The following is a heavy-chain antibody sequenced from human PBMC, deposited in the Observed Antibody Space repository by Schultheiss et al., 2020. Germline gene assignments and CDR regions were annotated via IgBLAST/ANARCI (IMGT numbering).Heavy chain of an antibody. CDR1: GYSFTSYW. CDR3: ARLDDFWSGYYTYYFDY. D-gene: IGHD3-3*01. V-gene: IGHV5-51*01. CDR2: IYPGDSDT. J-gene: IGHJ4*02. Sequence: GESLKISCKGSGYSFTSYWIGWVRQMPGKGLEWMRIIYPGDSDTRYSPSFQGQVTISADKSISTAYLQWSSLKASDTAMYYCARLDDFWSGYYTYYFDYWGKGTLVTVSS.